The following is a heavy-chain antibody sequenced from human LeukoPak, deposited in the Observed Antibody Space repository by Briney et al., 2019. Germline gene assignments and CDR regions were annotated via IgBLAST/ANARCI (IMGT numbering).Heavy chain of an antibody. D-gene: IGHD6-13*01. CDR2: INLDGSDR. CDR1: GFTFGGYS. J-gene: IGHJ4*02. Sequence: GGSLRLSCAASGFTFGGYSMTWVRQAPGKGLEWVANINLDGSDRFYVGFVKGRFIISRDNADNSLYLQMNSLRAEDTAVYYCGRVIAGAIDYWGQGTLVTVSS. CDR3: GRVIAGAIDY. V-gene: IGHV3-7*01.